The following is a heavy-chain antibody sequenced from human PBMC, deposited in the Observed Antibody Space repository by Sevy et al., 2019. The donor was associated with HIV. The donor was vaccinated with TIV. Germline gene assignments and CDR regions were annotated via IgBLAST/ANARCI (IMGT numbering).Heavy chain of an antibody. V-gene: IGHV3-48*03. CDR2: ISSSTI. CDR3: AREGGYTDQGMDV. J-gene: IGHJ6*02. D-gene: IGHD5-12*01. CDR1: GFTFSSYE. Sequence: GGSLRLSCAASGFTFSSYEMNWVRQAPGKGLEWVSYISSSTIYYADSVKGRFTISRDNAKNSLSLQMNSLRAEDTAVYYCAREGGYTDQGMDVWGQGTTVTVSS.